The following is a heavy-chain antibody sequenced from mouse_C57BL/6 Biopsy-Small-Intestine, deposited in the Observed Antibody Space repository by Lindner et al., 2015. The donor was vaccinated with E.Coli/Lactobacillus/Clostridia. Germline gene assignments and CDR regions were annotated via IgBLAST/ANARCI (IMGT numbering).Heavy chain of an antibody. CDR1: GYSSTDYN. V-gene: IGHV1-39*01. J-gene: IGHJ2*01. CDR3: ARSLYGQYYFDY. Sequence: EVQLQESGPELVKPGASVKISCKASGYSSTDYNMNWVKQSNGKSLECIGVVNPNYGATSYNQKFKGKATLTVDQSSSTAYMHLNSLTSEDSAVYFCARSLYGQYYFDYWGQGTTLTVSS. D-gene: IGHD1-1*02. CDR2: VNPNYGAT.